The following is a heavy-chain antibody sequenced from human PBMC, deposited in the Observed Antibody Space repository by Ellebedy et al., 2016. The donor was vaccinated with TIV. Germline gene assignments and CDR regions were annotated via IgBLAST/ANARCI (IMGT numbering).Heavy chain of an antibody. CDR3: ARVAITAAVGGGFFDL. CDR1: GGSLPTHF. V-gene: IGHV4-59*11. Sequence: MPSETLSLTCTVPGGSLPTHFWSRIRQPPGKGLEWIASIYYSGTTNYNPSLKSRVTISVDTSKNQLALTLMSSVSAADTAVYYCARVAITAAVGGGFFDLWGRGTLVTVSS. J-gene: IGHJ2*01. CDR2: IYYSGTT. D-gene: IGHD6-13*01.